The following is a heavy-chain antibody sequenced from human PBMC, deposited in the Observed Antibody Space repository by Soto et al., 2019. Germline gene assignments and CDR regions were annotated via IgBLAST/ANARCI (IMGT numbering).Heavy chain of an antibody. J-gene: IGHJ3*02. CDR1: GGTFSSYT. Sequence: ASVKVSCKASGGTFSSYTISWVRQAPGQGLEWMGRIIPILGIANYAQKFQGRVTITADKSTSTAYMELSSLRSEDTAVYYCASCYYGDYEENAFDIWSQGTMVTVSS. CDR2: IIPILGIA. V-gene: IGHV1-69*02. D-gene: IGHD4-17*01. CDR3: ASCYYGDYEENAFDI.